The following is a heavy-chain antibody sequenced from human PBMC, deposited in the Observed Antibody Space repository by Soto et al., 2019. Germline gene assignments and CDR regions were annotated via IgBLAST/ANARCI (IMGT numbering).Heavy chain of an antibody. J-gene: IGHJ5*02. Sequence: QVQLQESGPGLVKPSQTLSLTCTVSGGSISSGGYYWSWIRQHPGKGLEWIGYIYYSGSTYYNPSLKSRVTTSVDTSKNQFSLKLSSVTXXXXXXXXXXXXXXPXXXGTLVTVSS. CDR3: XXXXXXP. V-gene: IGHV4-31*03. CDR1: GGSISSGGYY. CDR2: IYYSGST.